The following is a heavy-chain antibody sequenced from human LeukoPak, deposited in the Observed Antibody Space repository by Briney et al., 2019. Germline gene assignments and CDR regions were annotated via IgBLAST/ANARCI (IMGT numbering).Heavy chain of an antibody. CDR3: AILRIAAAATQDWRFDP. Sequence: SETLSLTCTVSGGPIRSYYWSWIRQPPGKGLEWIGYIYYTGSTNYNPSLKSRVTMSVDTSKNQFSLQLSSVTAADTAVYYCAILRIAAAATQDWRFDPWGQGTLVTVSS. CDR1: GGPIRSYY. J-gene: IGHJ5*02. D-gene: IGHD6-13*01. V-gene: IGHV4-59*08. CDR2: IYYTGST.